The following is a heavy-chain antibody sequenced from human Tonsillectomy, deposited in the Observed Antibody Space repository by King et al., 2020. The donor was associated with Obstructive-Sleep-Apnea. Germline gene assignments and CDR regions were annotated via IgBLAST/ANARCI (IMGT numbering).Heavy chain of an antibody. D-gene: IGHD3-9*01. J-gene: IGHJ5*02. CDR3: ARNNYDILTGYYQWFDP. Sequence: QLQESDSGLVKPSQTLSLTCAVSGGSISSGGYSWSWIRQSPGKGLEWIGYIYHSGSTYYNPSLNTRVTISVDRSKNQFSLKLSSVTAADTAVYYCARNNYDILTGYYQWFDPWGQGTLVTVSS. V-gene: IGHV4-30-2*06. CDR1: GGSISSGGYS. CDR2: IYHSGST.